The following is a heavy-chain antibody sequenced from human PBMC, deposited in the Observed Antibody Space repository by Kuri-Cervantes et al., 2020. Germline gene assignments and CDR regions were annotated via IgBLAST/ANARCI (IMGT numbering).Heavy chain of an antibody. Sequence: SETLSLTCTVSGGSISSGSYYWSWIRQPAGKGLEWIGRIYTSGSTNYNPSLKSRVTMSVDTSKNQFSLKLSSVTAADTAVYYCARGYDFWSGYSLDYWGQGTLVTVSS. CDR1: GGSISSGSYY. CDR2: IYTSGST. V-gene: IGHV4-61*02. J-gene: IGHJ4*02. CDR3: ARGYDFWSGYSLDY. D-gene: IGHD3-3*01.